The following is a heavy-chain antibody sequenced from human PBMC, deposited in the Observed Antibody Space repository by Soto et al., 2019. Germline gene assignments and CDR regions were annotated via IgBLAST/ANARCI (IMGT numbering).Heavy chain of an antibody. Sequence: EVQLLESGGGLVQPGGSLRLSCAASGFTFSSYAMSWVRQAPGKGLEWVSAISGSGGTTYYADSVKGRFTISRDNSKNTLYLQTNSLRAEDTAVYYCAKDRGYNYGLPHYWGQGTLVTVSS. CDR1: GFTFSSYA. V-gene: IGHV3-23*01. CDR3: AKDRGYNYGLPHY. CDR2: ISGSGGTT. D-gene: IGHD5-18*01. J-gene: IGHJ4*02.